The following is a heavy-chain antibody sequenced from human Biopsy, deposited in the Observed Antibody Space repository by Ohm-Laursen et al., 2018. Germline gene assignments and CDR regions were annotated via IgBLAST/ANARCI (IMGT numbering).Heavy chain of an antibody. CDR1: GYTFSMYA. J-gene: IGHJ4*02. Sequence: ASVKVSCKASGYTFSMYAIIWVRQAPGQGLEWMGWSSAYNGKTNYAQKFQGRLTMTTDTSTSTAYMELRSLRSDDTAVYYCARDRPSVSTYGVGWGQGTLVAVSS. V-gene: IGHV1-18*01. CDR2: SSAYNGKT. CDR3: ARDRPSVSTYGVG. D-gene: IGHD3-3*01.